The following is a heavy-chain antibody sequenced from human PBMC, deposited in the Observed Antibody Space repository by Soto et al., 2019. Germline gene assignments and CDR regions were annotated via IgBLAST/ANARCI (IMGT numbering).Heavy chain of an antibody. V-gene: IGHV1-46*03. CDR1: GYTFTSYY. J-gene: IGHJ6*02. CDR2: INPSGGST. CDR3: AREKTLVVTAPPEDYYYYYGMDV. D-gene: IGHD2-21*02. Sequence: ASVKVSCKASGYTFTSYYMHWVRQAPGQGLEWMGIINPSGGSTSYAQKFQGRVTMTRDTSTSTVYMELSSLRSEDTAVYYCAREKTLVVTAPPEDYYYYYGMDVWGQGTTVTVSS.